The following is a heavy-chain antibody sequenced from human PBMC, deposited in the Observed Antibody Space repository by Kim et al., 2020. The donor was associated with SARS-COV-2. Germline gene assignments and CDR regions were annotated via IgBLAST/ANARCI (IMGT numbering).Heavy chain of an antibody. CDR2: INANSGGT. CDR1: GYTFTGYY. J-gene: IGHJ4*02. CDR3: TREDY. Sequence: ASVKVSCKASGYTFTGYYIHWVRQAPGQGLEWMGWINANSGGTTYAQKFQGRVTMTRDTSISTAYLELTSLTSDDTALYYCTREDYWGQGSLATFSS. V-gene: IGHV1-2*02.